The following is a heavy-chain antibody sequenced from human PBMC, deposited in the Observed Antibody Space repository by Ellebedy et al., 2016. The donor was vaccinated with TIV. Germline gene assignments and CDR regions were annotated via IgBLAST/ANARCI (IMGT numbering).Heavy chain of an antibody. CDR3: ARLGVIAAAGASDY. CDR1: GFTFSGYY. V-gene: IGHV3-11*01. D-gene: IGHD6-13*01. Sequence: GESLKISCAASGFTFSGYYMSWFRQAPGKGPEWVSYISYSGDLMYYADSVKGRFTNSRDNADNSLYLQMNSLRAEETAVYYCARLGVIAAAGASDYWGQGNLVIVSS. J-gene: IGHJ4*02. CDR2: ISYSGDLM.